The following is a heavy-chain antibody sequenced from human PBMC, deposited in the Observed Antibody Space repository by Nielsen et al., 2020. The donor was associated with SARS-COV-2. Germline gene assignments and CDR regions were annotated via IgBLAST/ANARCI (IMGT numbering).Heavy chain of an antibody. CDR3: ARVGNTVTEDY. CDR2: IIPIFGTA. V-gene: IGHV1-69*13. J-gene: IGHJ4*02. CDR1: GGTFSTYT. D-gene: IGHD4-17*01. Sequence: SVKVSCKASGGTFSTYTINWVRQAPGQGLEWMGGIIPIFGTANYAQKFQGRVTITADESTSTAYMGLSSLRSEDTAVYYCARVGNTVTEDYWGQGTLVNVSS.